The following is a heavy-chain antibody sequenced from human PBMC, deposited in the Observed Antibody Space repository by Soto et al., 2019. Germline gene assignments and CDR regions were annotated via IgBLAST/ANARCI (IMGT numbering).Heavy chain of an antibody. V-gene: IGHV3-13*01. D-gene: IGHD3-16*01. CDR3: ARALRGRYYNYYGMDV. CDR1: GFTFSSYD. Sequence: EVQLVESGGGLVQPGGSLRLSCAASGFTFSSYDMHWVRQATGKGLEWVSAIGTAGDTYYPGSVKGRFTISRENAKNSLYLQMNSLRADDSGVYFCARALRGRYYNYYGMDVWGQGTTVTVSS. J-gene: IGHJ6*02. CDR2: IGTAGDT.